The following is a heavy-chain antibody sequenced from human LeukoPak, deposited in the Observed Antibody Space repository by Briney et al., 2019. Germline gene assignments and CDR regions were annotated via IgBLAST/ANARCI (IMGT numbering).Heavy chain of an antibody. Sequence: VASVKVSCKASGYTFTGYYINWVRQAPGQAPEWVGWVNPNTGGTRYAQKFQGRATMTRDTSITTAFMELRGLTFDDTAVFYCVREAGPLDWGQGTLVTVSS. V-gene: IGHV1-2*02. CDR1: GYTFTGYY. CDR3: VREAGPLD. J-gene: IGHJ4*02. CDR2: VNPNTGGT.